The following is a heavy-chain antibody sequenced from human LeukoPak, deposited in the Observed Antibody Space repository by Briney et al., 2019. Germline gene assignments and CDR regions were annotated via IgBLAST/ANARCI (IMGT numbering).Heavy chain of an antibody. CDR3: AKSEVGAISWVH. Sequence: VASVKVSCKASGYTFTNYYMHWVRQAPGQGLEWMGTINPSGGSTSYAQKFQGRVTMTRDTSTSTVSMELSSLRSEDTAVYYCAKSEVGAISWVHWGQGTLVIVSS. CDR2: INPSGGST. J-gene: IGHJ4*02. V-gene: IGHV1-46*01. CDR1: GYTFTNYY. D-gene: IGHD1-26*01.